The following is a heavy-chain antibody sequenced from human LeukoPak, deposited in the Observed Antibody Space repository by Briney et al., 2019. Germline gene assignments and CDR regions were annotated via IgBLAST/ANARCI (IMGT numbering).Heavy chain of an antibody. D-gene: IGHD2/OR15-2a*01. Sequence: GGSLRLSCAASGFTFSSYWMSWVRQAPGKGLEWVANIKQDGSAKYYVDSVKGRFTISRDNAKNSLYLEMNSLRAEDTAVYYCARESPHFTYDALNVWGQGTMVTVSS. CDR2: IKQDGSAK. CDR1: GFTFSSYW. V-gene: IGHV3-7*01. J-gene: IGHJ3*01. CDR3: ARESPHFTYDALNV.